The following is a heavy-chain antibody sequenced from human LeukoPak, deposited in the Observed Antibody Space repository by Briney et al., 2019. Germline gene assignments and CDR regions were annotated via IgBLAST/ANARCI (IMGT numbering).Heavy chain of an antibody. CDR3: TRRVSATRWFDP. CDR1: GFTFSSYW. J-gene: IGHJ5*02. CDR2: INSDGSTT. Sequence: GGSLRLSCAASGFTFSSYWMHWVRHAPGKGLVWVSRINSDGSTTNYADSVKGRFTISRDNAENTLYLQMNSLRVEDTAVYYCTRRVSATRWFDPRGQGTLVTVSS. D-gene: IGHD2-15*01. V-gene: IGHV3-74*01.